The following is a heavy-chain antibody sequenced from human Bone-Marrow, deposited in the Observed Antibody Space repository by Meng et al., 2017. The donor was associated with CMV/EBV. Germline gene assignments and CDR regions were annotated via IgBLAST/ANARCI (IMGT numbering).Heavy chain of an antibody. D-gene: IGHD3-3*01. CDR3: ARGDFWSGHPEMVMVDF. Sequence: SVKVSCKPSRGTFSSYVISWVRQVPGEGLEWMGGIPLFGEAKSAQKFQGRLTITTDESMSTAYMELSSLRSDDTAVYYCARGDFWSGHPEMVMVDFWGQGTMVTFSS. V-gene: IGHV1-69*05. CDR1: RGTFSSYV. CDR2: IPLFGEA. J-gene: IGHJ3*01.